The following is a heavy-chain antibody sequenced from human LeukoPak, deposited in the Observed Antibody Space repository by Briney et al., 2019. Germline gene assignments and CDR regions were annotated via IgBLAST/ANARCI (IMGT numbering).Heavy chain of an antibody. CDR2: ITGSGDST. Sequence: PGGSLRLSCAASGFIFSTYPMSWGRQAPGKGVEWVSAITGSGDSTFYADSVKGGFTISRDNSKNTLSLQMNSLRADDTAVYYCAKENPVGGTNYFDYWGQGTLVTVSS. J-gene: IGHJ4*02. CDR1: GFIFSTYP. D-gene: IGHD1-26*01. CDR3: AKENPVGGTNYFDY. V-gene: IGHV3-23*01.